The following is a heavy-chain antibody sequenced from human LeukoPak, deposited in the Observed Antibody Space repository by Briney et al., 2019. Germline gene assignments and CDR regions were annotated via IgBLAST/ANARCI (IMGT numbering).Heavy chain of an antibody. CDR1: GFTFSSYS. Sequence: GGSLRLSCAASGFTFSSYSMNWVRQAPGKGLEWVPSISSSSSYIYYADSVKGRFTISRDNAKNSLYLQMNSLRAEDTAVYYCARVVGAAEIYYYMDVWGKGTTVTVSS. J-gene: IGHJ6*03. D-gene: IGHD1-26*01. V-gene: IGHV3-21*01. CDR3: ARVVGAAEIYYYMDV. CDR2: ISSSSSYI.